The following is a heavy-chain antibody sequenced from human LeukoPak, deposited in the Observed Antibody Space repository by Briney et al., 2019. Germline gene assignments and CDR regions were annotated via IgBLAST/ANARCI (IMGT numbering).Heavy chain of an antibody. D-gene: IGHD1-26*01. CDR1: GGSISSYY. J-gene: IGHJ4*02. V-gene: IGHV4-59*08. Sequence: SETLSLTCTVSGGSISSYYWSWIRQTPGKGLEWIGYIYYSGSTKYNPSLKSRVTIPVDNSKNQFSLKLSSVTAADTAVYYCASGSYYFDYWGQGTLVTVSS. CDR3: ASGSYYFDY. CDR2: IYYSGST.